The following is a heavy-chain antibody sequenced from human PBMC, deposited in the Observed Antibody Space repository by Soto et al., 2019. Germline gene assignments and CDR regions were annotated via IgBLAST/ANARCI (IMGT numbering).Heavy chain of an antibody. J-gene: IGHJ4*02. V-gene: IGHV4-31*03. CDR1: GGSISSGGYY. D-gene: IGHD6-6*01. CDR3: ASQPYSSSSPFDY. Sequence: ALETLSLTCTVSGGSISSGGYYWSWIRQHPGKGLEWIGYIYYSGSTYYNPSLKSRVTISVDTSKNQFSLKLSSVTAADTAVYYCASQPYSSSSPFDYWGQGTLVTVSS. CDR2: IYYSGST.